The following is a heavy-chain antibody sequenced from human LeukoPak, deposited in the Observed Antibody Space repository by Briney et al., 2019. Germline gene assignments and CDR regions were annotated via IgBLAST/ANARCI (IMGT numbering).Heavy chain of an antibody. V-gene: IGHV1-2*02. J-gene: IGHJ4*02. CDR1: GYTFTGYY. Sequence: ASVKVSCKASGYTFTGYYMHCVRQAPGQGLEWMGWINPNSGGTNYAQKFQGRVTMTRDTSISTAYMELSRLRSDDTAIYYCARQASSGWYLDYWGQGTLVTVSS. D-gene: IGHD6-19*01. CDR3: ARQASSGWYLDY. CDR2: INPNSGGT.